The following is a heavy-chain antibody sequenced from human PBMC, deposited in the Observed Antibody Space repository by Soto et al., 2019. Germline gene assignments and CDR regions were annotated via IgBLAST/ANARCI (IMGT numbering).Heavy chain of an antibody. CDR1: GYTFTSYA. J-gene: IGHJ6*02. CDR2: INAGNGNT. D-gene: IGHD6-13*01. CDR3: ARDKASHSNEPYGMDV. V-gene: IGHV1-3*01. Sequence: GASVKVSCTASGYTFTSYAMHWVRQAPGQRLEWMGWINAGNGNTKYSQKFQGRVTITRDTSASTAYMELSSLRSEDTAVYYCARDKASHSNEPYGMDVWGQGTTVTVSS.